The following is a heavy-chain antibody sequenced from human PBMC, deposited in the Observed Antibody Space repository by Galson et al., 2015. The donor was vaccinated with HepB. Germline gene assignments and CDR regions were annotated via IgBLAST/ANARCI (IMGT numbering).Heavy chain of an antibody. CDR2: IIPIFGTA. CDR1: GGTFSSYA. V-gene: IGHV1-69*13. Sequence: SVKVSCKASGGTFSSYAISWVRQAPGQGLEWMGGIIPIFGTANCAQKFQGRVTITADESTSTAYMELSSLRSEDTAVYYCARDLYGYYDSSGYYGGYFDYWGQGTLVTVSS. CDR3: ARDLYGYYDSSGYYGGYFDY. D-gene: IGHD3-22*01. J-gene: IGHJ4*02.